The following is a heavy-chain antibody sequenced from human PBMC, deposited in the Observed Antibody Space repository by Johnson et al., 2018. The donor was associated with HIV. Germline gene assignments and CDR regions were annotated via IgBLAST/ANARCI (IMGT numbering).Heavy chain of an antibody. CDR1: GFTFSTYG. V-gene: IGHV3-30*19. J-gene: IGHJ3*02. Sequence: QVQLVESGGGLVQPGGSLRLSCAVSGFTFSTYGMHWVRQGPGKGLEWVAVIWYDGSNKYYADSVKGRFTISRDNSKNTLYLQMNSLRAEDTAVYYCARDGGSTRGDAFDIWGQGTMVTVSS. D-gene: IGHD1-26*01. CDR2: IWYDGSNK. CDR3: ARDGGSTRGDAFDI.